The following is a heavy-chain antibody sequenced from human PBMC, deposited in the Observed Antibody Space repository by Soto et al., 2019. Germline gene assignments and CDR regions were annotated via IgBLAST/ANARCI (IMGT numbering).Heavy chain of an antibody. CDR2: IYYTGNT. Sequence: QVQLQESGPGLVKPSQTLSLTCTVSGGSISSGGYYWTWIRHHPEKGLEWIGYIYYTGNTYYNPSPKSRVTMSVDTSKNQFSLKLSSVTAADTAVYYCARDYGDYFDYWGQGTLVTVSS. CDR1: GGSISSGGYY. V-gene: IGHV4-31*03. D-gene: IGHD4-17*01. CDR3: ARDYGDYFDY. J-gene: IGHJ4*02.